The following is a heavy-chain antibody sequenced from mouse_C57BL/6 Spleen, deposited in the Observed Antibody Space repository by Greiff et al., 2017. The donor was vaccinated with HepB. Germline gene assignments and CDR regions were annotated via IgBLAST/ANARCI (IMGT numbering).Heavy chain of an antibody. CDR1: GYTFTSYW. Sequence: QVQLQQSGAELVKPGASVKMSCKASGYTFTSYWITWVKQRPGQGLEWIGDIYPGSGSTNYNEKFKSKATLTVDTSSSTAYMQLSSLTSEDSAVYYCARRDGYIYAMDYWGQGTSVTVSS. D-gene: IGHD2-3*01. J-gene: IGHJ4*01. V-gene: IGHV1-55*01. CDR2: IYPGSGST. CDR3: ARRDGYIYAMDY.